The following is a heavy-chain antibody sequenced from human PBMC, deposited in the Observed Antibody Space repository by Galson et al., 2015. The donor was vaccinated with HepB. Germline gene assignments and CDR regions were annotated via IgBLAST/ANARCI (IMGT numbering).Heavy chain of an antibody. Sequence: SLRLSCAVSGLTFSNYGMSWVRQVPGKGLEWVSSISASGTYTFYADSVTGRFTISRDNSKNTVNLQMNSLRAEDTAVYYCANVYIITSCQNYLLHIDDWGKRTTVTVSS. D-gene: IGHD2-2*01. J-gene: IGHJ6*03. CDR3: ANVYIITSCQNYLLHIDD. CDR1: GLTFSNYG. CDR2: ISASGTYT. V-gene: IGHV3-23*01.